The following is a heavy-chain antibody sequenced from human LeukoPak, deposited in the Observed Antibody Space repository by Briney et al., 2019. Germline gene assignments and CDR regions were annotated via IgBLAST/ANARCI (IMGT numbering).Heavy chain of an antibody. D-gene: IGHD6-13*01. CDR1: GGSISSYC. J-gene: IGHJ4*02. Sequence: SETQSLTCTVSGGSISSYCWSWIRQPPGKGLEWVGYISYRGSTNYNPSLKSRVTISVDTSKNQFSLKLSTVTAADTAVYYCARVYSSSWYRGSLYFDYWGQGTLVTVSS. V-gene: IGHV4-59*01. CDR3: ARVYSSSWYRGSLYFDY. CDR2: ISYRGST.